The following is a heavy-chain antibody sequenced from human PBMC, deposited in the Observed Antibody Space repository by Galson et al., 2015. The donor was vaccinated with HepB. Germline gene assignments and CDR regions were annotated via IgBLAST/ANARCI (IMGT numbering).Heavy chain of an antibody. CDR1: GFNFRSYG. Sequence: SLRLSCAASGFNFRSYGMNWVRQTPGKGLEWVSAISGTGGKTYIADSVKGRFTISRDNSRNTVYLQMNSLRLEETAKYYCAKGHRQGAGPLYFYYYYYMDVWGKGTTVTVSS. J-gene: IGHJ6*03. CDR2: ISGTGGKT. CDR3: AKGHRQGAGPLYFYYYYYMDV. D-gene: IGHD6-19*01. V-gene: IGHV3-23*01.